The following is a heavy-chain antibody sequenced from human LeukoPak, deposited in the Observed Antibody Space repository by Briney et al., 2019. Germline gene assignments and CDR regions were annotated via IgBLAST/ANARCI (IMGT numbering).Heavy chain of an antibody. V-gene: IGHV5-51*01. CDR1: GYSFTSYW. CDR2: IYPGDSDT. J-gene: IGHJ3*02. CDR3: ARQSHYYDSSGYYYLSAFDI. D-gene: IGHD3-22*01. Sequence: GESLKISCKGSGYSFTSYWIGWVRPMPGKGLEWMGIIYPGDSDTRYSPSFQGQVTISADKSISTAYLQWSSLKASDTAMYYCARQSHYYDSSGYYYLSAFDIWGQGAMVTVSS.